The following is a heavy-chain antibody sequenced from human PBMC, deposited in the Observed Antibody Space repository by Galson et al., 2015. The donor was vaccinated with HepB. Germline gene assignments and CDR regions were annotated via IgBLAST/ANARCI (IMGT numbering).Heavy chain of an antibody. V-gene: IGHV3-30*04. CDR2: ISSDAIDQ. J-gene: IGHJ4*02. D-gene: IGHD3-10*01. CDR3: ARDSGPLVRGVIDY. Sequence: SLRLSCAASKFTFKNYAIHWVRQAPGKGLERVAVISSDAIDQYYADSVKGRFTISRDNSRNTMYLQMNTLTAEDTAVYYCARDSGPLVRGVIDYWGQGTLVTVSS. CDR1: KFTFKNYA.